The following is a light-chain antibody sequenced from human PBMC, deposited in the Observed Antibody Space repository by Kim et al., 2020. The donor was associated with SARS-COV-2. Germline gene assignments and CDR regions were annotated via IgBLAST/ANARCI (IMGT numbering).Light chain of an antibody. V-gene: IGLV1-44*01. J-gene: IGLJ1*01. CDR1: SANIGSNT. CDR3: AAWYDSLNGYV. Sequence: QSVLTQPPSASGTPGQRVTISCSGSSANIGSNTVNWYQQLPGTAPKLLIYNNNQRPSGVPDRFSCSKSGTSASLATSGLQSEDEADYYCAAWYDSLNGYVFGGGTKVTVL. CDR2: NNN.